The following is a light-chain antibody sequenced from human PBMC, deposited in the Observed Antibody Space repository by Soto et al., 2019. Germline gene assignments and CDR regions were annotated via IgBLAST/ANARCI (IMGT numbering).Light chain of an antibody. CDR3: SSHTSSNTQV. J-gene: IGLJ1*01. CDR1: SSDVGGYNF. Sequence: QSVLTQPASVSGFPGQSITISCTGTSSDVGGYNFVSWYQQHPGKAPKFLIYDVSNRPSGVSTRFSGSKSGNTASLTISGLQAEDEADYYCSSHTSSNTQVFGTGTKVTVL. V-gene: IGLV2-14*03. CDR2: DVS.